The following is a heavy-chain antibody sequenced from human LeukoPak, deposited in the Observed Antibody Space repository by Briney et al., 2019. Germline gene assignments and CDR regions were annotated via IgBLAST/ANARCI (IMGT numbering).Heavy chain of an antibody. D-gene: IGHD6-19*01. J-gene: IGHJ3*02. V-gene: IGHV1-24*01. CDR2: FHPKDADM. CDR1: GYSVTEVA. Sequence: ASVKVSCKVSGYSVTEVAIHWVRQTHGEGLEWMGGFHPKDADMIYAQKFQGRVTMTRDMSTTTVYMELSSLRSEDTAVYYCARGQWLGHDAFISGALGQWSPSLQ. CDR3: ARGQWLGHDAFIS.